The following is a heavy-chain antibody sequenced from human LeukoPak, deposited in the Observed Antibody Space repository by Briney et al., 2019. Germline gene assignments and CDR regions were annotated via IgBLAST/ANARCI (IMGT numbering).Heavy chain of an antibody. D-gene: IGHD3-16*02. CDR3: ARYVWGSYPTFEDY. V-gene: IGHV4-59*01. J-gene: IGHJ4*02. Sequence: SETLSLACTVSGGSISSYYWSWIGQPPGKGLGWIGYIYYSGSTNYNRSLKSRVTISVDTSKNKFSLKLSSVTAADTAVYYCARYVWGSYPTFEDYWGQGTLVTVSS. CDR1: GGSISSYY. CDR2: IYYSGST.